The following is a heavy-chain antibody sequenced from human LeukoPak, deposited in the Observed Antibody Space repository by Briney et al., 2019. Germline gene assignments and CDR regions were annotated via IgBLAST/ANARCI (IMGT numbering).Heavy chain of an antibody. CDR3: TKDKGGHGSGSYIWAGMDV. CDR1: GFTFSSYW. D-gene: IGHD3-10*01. CDR2: IKQDGSER. Sequence: GGSLRLSCAASGFTFSSYWMTWVRQAPGKGLEWVANIKQDGSERNYVDSVKGRFTISRDNAKNSLYLQMNSLRAEDTALYYCTKDKGGHGSGSYIWAGMDVWGQGTTVTVSS. J-gene: IGHJ6*02. V-gene: IGHV3-7*03.